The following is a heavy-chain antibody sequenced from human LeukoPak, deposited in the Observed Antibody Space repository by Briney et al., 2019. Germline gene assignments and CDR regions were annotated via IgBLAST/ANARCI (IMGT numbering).Heavy chain of an antibody. J-gene: IGHJ4*02. V-gene: IGHV4-59*02. CDR3: ARGYCRDDICQVFPY. CDR1: GGSVSSYY. D-gene: IGHD2-21*02. Sequence: SETLSLTCTVSGGSVSSYYWSWIRQTPEKGLEWIGYMSYSGRTDYGPSLKSRVTMSVDTSKNQFSLKMSYVTAADTGVYYCARGYCRDDICQVFPYWGQGTLVTVSS. CDR2: MSYSGRT.